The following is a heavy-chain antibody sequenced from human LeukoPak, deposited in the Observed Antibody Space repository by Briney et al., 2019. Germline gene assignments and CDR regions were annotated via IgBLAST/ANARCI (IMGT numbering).Heavy chain of an antibody. Sequence: GGSLRLSCAASGFTFSSYEMNWLRQAPGKGLEWVSYISSSGSTIYYADSVKGRFTISRHNAKNSLYLQMNSLRAEDTAVYYCARDVGLPIAAAGDYWGQGTLVTVSS. CDR1: GFTFSSYE. J-gene: IGHJ4*02. V-gene: IGHV3-48*03. D-gene: IGHD6-13*01. CDR2: ISSSGSTI. CDR3: ARDVGLPIAAAGDY.